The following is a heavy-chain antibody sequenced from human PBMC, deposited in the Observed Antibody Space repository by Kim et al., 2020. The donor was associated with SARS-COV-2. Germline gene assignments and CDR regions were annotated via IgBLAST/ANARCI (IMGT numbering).Heavy chain of an antibody. CDR2: IDPSDSYS. V-gene: IGHV5-10-1*01. Sequence: GESLKISCKGSGYSFTSFWISWVRQMPGKGLEWMGRIDPSDSYSKYSPSFQGHVTISADKSISTAYLQWTTLKASDTAMYFCARHLLEHFGPDDGFDVWGQGTTVSVSS. CDR3: ARHLLEHFGPDDGFDV. CDR1: GYSFTSFW. D-gene: IGHD3-10*01. J-gene: IGHJ3*01.